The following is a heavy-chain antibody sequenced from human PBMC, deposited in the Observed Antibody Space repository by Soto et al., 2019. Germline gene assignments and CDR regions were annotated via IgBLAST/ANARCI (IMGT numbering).Heavy chain of an antibody. CDR3: ARRDTSGFLRYFDN. D-gene: IGHD3-3*01. Sequence: QMQLVQSGAEVKKPGSSVKVSCKASGGTLSSFINYPINWVRQAPGQGLEWMGGIVPNVGTVNYAQKFQGRVTITADKSTGTAYMELISLRSEYTALYYCARRDTSGFLRYFDNWGQGTLVTVSS. CDR2: IVPNVGTV. V-gene: IGHV1-69*06. J-gene: IGHJ4*02. CDR1: GGTLSSFINYP.